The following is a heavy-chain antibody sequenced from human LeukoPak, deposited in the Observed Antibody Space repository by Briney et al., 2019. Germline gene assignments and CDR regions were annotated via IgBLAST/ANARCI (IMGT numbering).Heavy chain of an antibody. CDR3: ASGAWATRLHS. CDR2: VFDGKTT. D-gene: IGHD5-24*01. J-gene: IGHJ4*02. CDR1: GESLNYYY. V-gene: IGHV4-34*12. Sequence: SETLSLTCAVYGESLNYYYWSWIRQSPEKGLEWIGEVFDGKTTNYNPSLKSRVTIPAVTSSNQFSLNLKSVTAADTAVYYCASGAWATRLHSWAQGTLVIVSS.